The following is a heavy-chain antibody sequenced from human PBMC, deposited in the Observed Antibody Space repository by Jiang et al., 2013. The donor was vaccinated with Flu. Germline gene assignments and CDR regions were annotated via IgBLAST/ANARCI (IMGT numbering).Heavy chain of an antibody. J-gene: IGHJ4*02. Sequence: VQLVESGGGSVQSGGSLRLSCVGSGFMFRDYVMGWVRQAPGKGLEWVSLISSSGDTTKYLDSVKGRFTISRDNSENTVYLQMNSLRAEDAAIYYCAKDTYHDGRGPYYFDSWGQGSLVTVST. D-gene: IGHD3-3*01. V-gene: IGHV3-23*04. CDR1: GFMFRDYV. CDR3: AKDTYHDGRGPYYFDS. CDR2: ISSSGDTT.